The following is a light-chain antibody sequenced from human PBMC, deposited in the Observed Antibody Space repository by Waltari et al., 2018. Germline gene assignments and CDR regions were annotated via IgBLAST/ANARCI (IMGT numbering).Light chain of an antibody. V-gene: IGLV3-9*01. CDR2: RDI. CDR1: NMGSKG. Sequence: SYELTDSISVSVALGQTAKLACGGDNMGSKGVHWYQQKPGQPPILVIYRDIRRPSGIPERFSGSNSGNTATLTISRAQVVDEADYFCQVWASGTYIFAGGTKLTVL. J-gene: IGLJ1*01. CDR3: QVWASGTYI.